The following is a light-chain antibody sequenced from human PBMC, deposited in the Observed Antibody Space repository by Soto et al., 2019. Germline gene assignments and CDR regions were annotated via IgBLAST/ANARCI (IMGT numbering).Light chain of an antibody. J-gene: IGLJ2*01. CDR3: AAWDASLNGVV. V-gene: IGLV1-44*01. Sequence: QSVLTQPPSASGTPGQRVTISCSGSSSNIGSNSVNWYQQLPGTAPKLLMYSSNQRPSGVPDRFFASKSGTSASLAISGLQSEDEADYYCAAWDASLNGVVFGGGTKLTVL. CDR2: SSN. CDR1: SSNIGSNS.